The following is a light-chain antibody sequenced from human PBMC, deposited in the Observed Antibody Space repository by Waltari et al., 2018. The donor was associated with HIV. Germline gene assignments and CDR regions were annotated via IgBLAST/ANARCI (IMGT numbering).Light chain of an antibody. J-gene: IGKJ4*01. V-gene: IGKV4-1*01. Sequence: DIVMTQSPNSLAVSLGERATINCRSSRTILFSSDNRDCLAWYRQKPGQSPKVLIYWASTRASGVPARFSGSGSGTNFSLTISALQTEDVALYYCQQYYTLGPTFGGGTKVEIK. CDR1: RTILFSSDNRDC. CDR3: QQYYTLGPT. CDR2: WAS.